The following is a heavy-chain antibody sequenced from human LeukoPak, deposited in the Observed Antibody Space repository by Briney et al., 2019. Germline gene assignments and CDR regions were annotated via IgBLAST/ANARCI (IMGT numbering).Heavy chain of an antibody. CDR2: ISTTSSYI. J-gene: IGHJ3*02. CDR3: ARGGPMVRGVSIAFDI. Sequence: GGSLRLSCAASGFTFSSYSMIWVRQAPGKGLEWVSSISTTSSYIYYADSVKGRFTISRDNAKNSLYLQMNSLRAEDTAVYYCARGGPMVRGVSIAFDIWGQGTMVTVSS. D-gene: IGHD3-10*01. CDR1: GFTFSSYS. V-gene: IGHV3-21*01.